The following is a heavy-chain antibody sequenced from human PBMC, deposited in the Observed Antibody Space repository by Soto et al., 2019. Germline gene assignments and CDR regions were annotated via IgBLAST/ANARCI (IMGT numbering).Heavy chain of an antibody. V-gene: IGHV4-31*03. J-gene: IGHJ6*02. CDR1: GGSVNNANYF. CDR2: IYYSGST. D-gene: IGHD4-17*01. CDR3: ARDADYGGSRGGMDV. Sequence: QVRLEESGPGLVKPSETLSLICSVSGGSVNNANYFWHWIRHHPENGLQWIGYIYYSGSTRYNPTVKTRATLSIDTSKNQFSMRRNSVTVADTAVYFCARDADYGGSRGGMDVWGRGTTVTVSS.